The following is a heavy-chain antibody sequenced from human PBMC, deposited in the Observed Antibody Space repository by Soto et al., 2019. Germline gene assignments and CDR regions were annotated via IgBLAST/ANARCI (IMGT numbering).Heavy chain of an antibody. CDR2: VSGSGDTT. CDR3: AKATNFGVGPDYYYYYGMDV. V-gene: IGHV3-23*01. J-gene: IGHJ6*02. CDR1: GFTFGAYA. D-gene: IGHD3-3*01. Sequence: GGSLRLSCAASGFTFGAYALSWFRKPPGRGRGWASTVSGSGDTTYYADSVKGRFTISGDNSKSTLYLQMDSLRGEDTAVYYCAKATNFGVGPDYYYYYGMDVWGQGTTVTVSS.